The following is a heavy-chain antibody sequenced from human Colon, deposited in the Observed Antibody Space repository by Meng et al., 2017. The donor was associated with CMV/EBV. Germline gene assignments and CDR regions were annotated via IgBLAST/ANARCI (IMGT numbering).Heavy chain of an antibody. D-gene: IGHD2-2*01. Sequence: LRLSCTVSGGSINSGDYYWAWIRQSPGKGLEWIGYIHHSGNTFYNPSLKSRVTISVDMPNKHFSLNLRSVTAADTAVYYCARENSTSAGGFDFWGQGTLVTVSS. J-gene: IGHJ4*02. V-gene: IGHV4-30-4*08. CDR3: ARENSTSAGGFDF. CDR1: GGSINSGDYY. CDR2: IHHSGNT.